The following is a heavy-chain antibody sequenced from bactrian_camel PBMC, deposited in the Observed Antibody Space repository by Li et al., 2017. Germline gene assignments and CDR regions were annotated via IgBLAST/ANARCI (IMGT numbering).Heavy chain of an antibody. Sequence: HVQLVESGGGLVQPGGSLVLSCAVSGTLPSSVCLGWFRQAPGKEREGVASIDSDGRLNYADSVRGRFTISRDNAKNTLYLQLNSLKTEDTAMYYCANLHRSYYSDYGPFDYWGQGTQVTVS. J-gene: IGHJ4*01. CDR3: ANLHRSYYSDYGPFDY. CDR2: IDSDGRL. D-gene: IGHD4*01. CDR1: GTLPSSVC. V-gene: IGHV3S53*01.